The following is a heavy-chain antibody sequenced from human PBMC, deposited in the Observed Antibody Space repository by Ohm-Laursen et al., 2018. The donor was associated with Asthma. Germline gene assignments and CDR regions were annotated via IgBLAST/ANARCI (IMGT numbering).Heavy chain of an antibody. Sequence: SSLRLSCAASGFTFTAFGLHWVRQAPGKGLEWVAVIWYDGSNKYYADSVKGRFTISRDNSKNTLYLQMNSLRAEDTAVYYCARDRSSDIWGQGTMVTVSS. CDR3: ARDRSSDI. V-gene: IGHV3-33*08. CDR2: IWYDGSNK. CDR1: GFTFTAFG. J-gene: IGHJ3*02.